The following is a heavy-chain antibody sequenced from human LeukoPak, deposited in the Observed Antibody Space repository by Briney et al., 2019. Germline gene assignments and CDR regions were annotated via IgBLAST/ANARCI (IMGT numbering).Heavy chain of an antibody. D-gene: IGHD3-16*01. V-gene: IGHV3-30*18. J-gene: IGHJ4*02. CDR2: ISYDGSNK. Sequence: GRSLRLSCAASGFTFSSYGMHWVRQAPGKGLEWVAVISYDGSNKYYADSVKGRFTISRDNSKNTPYLQMNSLRAEDTAVYYCAKSGGVLRGFDYWGQGTLVTVSS. CDR1: GFTFSSYG. CDR3: AKSGGVLRGFDY.